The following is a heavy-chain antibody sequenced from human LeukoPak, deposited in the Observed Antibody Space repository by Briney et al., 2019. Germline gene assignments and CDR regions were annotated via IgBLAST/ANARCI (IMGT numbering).Heavy chain of an antibody. D-gene: IGHD5-24*01. CDR2: IYYSGST. CDR3: ASSVEMATEFDY. Sequence: SETLSLTCTVSGGSISSYYWSWIRQPPGKGLEWIGYIYYSGSTNYNPSLKSRVTISVDTSKNQFSLKLSSVTAAATAVYYCASSVEMATEFDYWGQGTLVTVSS. V-gene: IGHV4-59*01. CDR1: GGSISSYY. J-gene: IGHJ4*02.